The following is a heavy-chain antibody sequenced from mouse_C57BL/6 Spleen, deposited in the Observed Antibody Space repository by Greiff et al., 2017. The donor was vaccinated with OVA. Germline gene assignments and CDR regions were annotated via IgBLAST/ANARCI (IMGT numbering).Heavy chain of an antibody. J-gene: IGHJ4*01. CDR1: GYAFSSSW. D-gene: IGHD2-3*01. V-gene: IGHV1-82*01. CDR2: IYPGDGDT. Sequence: QVQLKESGPELVKPGASVKISCKASGYAFSSSWMNWVKQRPGKGLEWIGRIYPGDGDTNYNGKFKGKATLTADKSSSTAYMQLSSLTSEDSAVYFCARRGDGYYEAMDYWGQGTSVTVSS. CDR3: ARRGDGYYEAMDY.